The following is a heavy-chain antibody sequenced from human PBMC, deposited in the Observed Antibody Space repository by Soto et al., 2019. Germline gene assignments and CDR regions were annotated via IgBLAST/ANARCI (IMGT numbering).Heavy chain of an antibody. D-gene: IGHD1-7*01. CDR1: GGSFRGYY. CDR2: ITHSGST. V-gene: IGHV4-34*01. Sequence: QVQLQQWGAGLLKPSETLSLTCAVYGGSFRGYYWTWIRQPPGTGLAWSGEITHSGSTNHNPSHKSRVTISVDKSKNQLSLKLTSVTAAYTAVYYCARDKTTGLFDYWGQGTLVTLSS. CDR3: ARDKTTGLFDY. J-gene: IGHJ4*02.